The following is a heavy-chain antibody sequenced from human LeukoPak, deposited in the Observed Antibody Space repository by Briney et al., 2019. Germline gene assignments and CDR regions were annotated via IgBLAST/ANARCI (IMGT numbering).Heavy chain of an antibody. CDR2: IRSKAYGGTT. D-gene: IGHD3-16*01. CDR1: GFTFGDYA. V-gene: IGHV3-49*04. CDR3: TREGRGSDAFDY. Sequence: GGSLRLSCTASGFTFGDYAMSWVRQAPGKGLEWIGFIRSKAYGGTTEYAASVKGRFTISRDDSKSIAYLQMNSLKTEDTAVYYCTREGRGSDAFDYWGQGTLVTVSS. J-gene: IGHJ4*02.